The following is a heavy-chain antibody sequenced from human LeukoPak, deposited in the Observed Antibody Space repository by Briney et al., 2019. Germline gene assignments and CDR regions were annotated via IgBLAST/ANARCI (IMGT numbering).Heavy chain of an antibody. CDR2: INPNSGGT. D-gene: IGHD3-10*01. CDR3: ARLTRQGRAFDI. Sequence: ASVKVSCKASGYTFTDYYMNWVRQAPGQGLEWMGWINPNSGGTNYAQKFQGRVTMTRGTSISTAYMELSRLRSDDTAVYYCARLTRQGRAFDIWGLGTMVTVSS. J-gene: IGHJ3*02. V-gene: IGHV1-2*02. CDR1: GYTFTDYY.